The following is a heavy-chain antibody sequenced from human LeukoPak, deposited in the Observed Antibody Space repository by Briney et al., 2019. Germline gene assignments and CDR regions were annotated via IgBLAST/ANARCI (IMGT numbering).Heavy chain of an antibody. CDR2: IYYSGST. Sequence: SETLSLTCTVAGGSISSSSYYWGWLRQPPGKRLEWIGSIYYSGSTYYNPSLMSRVPISVGTSKNQFSLKVSSVTAADTAVYYCGRHEGHIVVVPAAKAPDYYYYYMDVWGKGTTGTVCS. V-gene: IGHV4-39*01. D-gene: IGHD2-2*01. CDR3: GRHEGHIVVVPAAKAPDYYYYYMDV. CDR1: GGSISSSSYY. J-gene: IGHJ6*03.